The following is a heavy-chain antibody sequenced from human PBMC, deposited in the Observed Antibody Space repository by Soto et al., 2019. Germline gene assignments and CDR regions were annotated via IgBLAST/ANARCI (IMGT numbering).Heavy chain of an antibody. CDR1: GFTFSGSA. CDR3: ASDTARVYYGIDV. CDR2: IRSKANGYAT. V-gene: IGHV3-73*01. Sequence: PGESLRLSCTPSGFTFSGSAMNWFRQASGKGLEWVGRIRSKANGYATAYAASVKGRFTISRDDSKNTAYLQMNSLKTEDTAVYYCASDTARVYYGIDVWGQGT. D-gene: IGHD5-18*01. J-gene: IGHJ6*02.